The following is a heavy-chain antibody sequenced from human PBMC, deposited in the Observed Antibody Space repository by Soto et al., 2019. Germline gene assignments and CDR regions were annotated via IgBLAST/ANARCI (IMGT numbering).Heavy chain of an antibody. V-gene: IGHV4-34*01. CDR2: SNHSGST. CDR3: ARGCRGNCITGATFDS. D-gene: IGHD2-15*01. J-gene: IGHJ5*01. CDR1: GGSFSGYY. Sequence: QVQLQQWGAGLLKPSETLSLTCAVYGGSFSGYYWSWIRQPPGKGLEWIGESNHSGSTKYNPSLKRRVTISVDTSKNQFSLKLSSVTAADTAVYYCARGCRGNCITGATFDSWGQGTLVTVSS.